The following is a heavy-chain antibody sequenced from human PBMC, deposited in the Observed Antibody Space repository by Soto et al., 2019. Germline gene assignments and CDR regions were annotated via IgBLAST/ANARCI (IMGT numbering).Heavy chain of an antibody. CDR3: ARDGNRAEDFDY. J-gene: IGHJ4*02. CDR2: IKQDGSEK. Sequence: GGSLRLSWAASGFTFSSYWMSWVRQAPGKGLEWVANIKQDGSEKYYVDSVKGRFTISRDNAKNSLYLQMDSLRAEDTAVYYCARDGNRAEDFDYWGQGTLVTVSS. CDR1: GFTFSSYW. D-gene: IGHD1-1*01. V-gene: IGHV3-7*01.